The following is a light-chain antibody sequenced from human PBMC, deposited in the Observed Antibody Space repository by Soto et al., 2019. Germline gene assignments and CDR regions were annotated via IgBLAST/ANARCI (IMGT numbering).Light chain of an antibody. Sequence: QTVLTQPPSASGTPGQRVTISCSGSRASIGSNTVTWYQHLPGAAPKLLVYNNNQRPSGVPDRFSGSKSDTSASLAISGLQFEDEAVYYCAAWHDSLSGPVFGGGTMLTVL. J-gene: IGLJ3*02. V-gene: IGLV1-44*01. CDR1: RASIGSNT. CDR2: NNN. CDR3: AAWHDSLSGPV.